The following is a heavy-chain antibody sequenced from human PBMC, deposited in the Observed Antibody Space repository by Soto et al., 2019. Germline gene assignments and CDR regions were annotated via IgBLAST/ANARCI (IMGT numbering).Heavy chain of an antibody. J-gene: IGHJ6*02. Sequence: SVKVSCKASGGTFSSYAISWVRQAPGQGLEWMGGIIPIFGTANYAQKFQGRVTITADESTSTAYMELSSLRSEDTAVYYCARVFSSWRSYYYGMDVWGQGTTVTVSS. CDR3: ARVFSSWRSYYYGMDV. CDR1: GGTFSSYA. CDR2: IIPIFGTA. D-gene: IGHD6-13*01. V-gene: IGHV1-69*13.